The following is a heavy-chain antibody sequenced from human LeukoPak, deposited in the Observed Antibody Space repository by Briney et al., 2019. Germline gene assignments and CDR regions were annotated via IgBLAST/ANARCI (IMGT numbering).Heavy chain of an antibody. CDR2: IIPILGIA. V-gene: IGHV1-69*04. CDR1: GGTFISYA. CDR3: ARTVGSGSYYRDY. J-gene: IGHJ4*02. D-gene: IGHD3-10*01. Sequence: GASVTVSCKASGGTFISYAISWVRQAPGQGREWMGRIIPILGIANYAQKFQGRVTITSDKSTSTAYMELSSLRSGDTAVYYCARTVGSGSYYRDYWGQGTLVTVSS.